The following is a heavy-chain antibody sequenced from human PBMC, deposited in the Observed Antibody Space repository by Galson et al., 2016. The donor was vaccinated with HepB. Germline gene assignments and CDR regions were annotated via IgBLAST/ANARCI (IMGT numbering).Heavy chain of an antibody. CDR3: ARDRSRFSSGYYTGARDVFAI. Sequence: SLRLSCAASGFSISTYTMNWVRQAPGKGLEWISYISSSSAYVDYADSVKGRFTNSRENAQNSLYLQRNSLRAEDTAAYYCARDRSRFSSGYYTGARDVFAIWGQGTVVTVSS. J-gene: IGHJ3*02. CDR1: GFSISTYT. D-gene: IGHD3-3*01. CDR2: ISSSSAYV. V-gene: IGHV3-21*01.